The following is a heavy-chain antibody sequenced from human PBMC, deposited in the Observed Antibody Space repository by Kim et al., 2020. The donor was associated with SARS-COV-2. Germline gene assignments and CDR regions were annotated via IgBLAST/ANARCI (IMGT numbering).Heavy chain of an antibody. CDR3: ARVAERYGSGRYYFDY. D-gene: IGHD3-10*01. Sequence: GGSLRLSCAASGFTFSSYSMNWVRQAPGKGLEWVSSISSSSSYIYYADSVKGRFTISRDNAKNSLYLQMNSLRAEDTAVYYCARVAERYGSGRYYFDYWGQGTLVTVSS. CDR1: GFTFSSYS. V-gene: IGHV3-21*01. J-gene: IGHJ4*02. CDR2: ISSSSSYI.